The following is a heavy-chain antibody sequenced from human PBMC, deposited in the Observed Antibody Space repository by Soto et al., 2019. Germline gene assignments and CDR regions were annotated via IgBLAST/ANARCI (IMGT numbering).Heavy chain of an antibody. Sequence: PSQTLSLTCAISGDSVSSNSAAWNWIRQSPSRGLEWLGRTYYRSKWYNDYAVSVKSRITINPDTSKNQFSLQLNSVTPEDTAVYYCAREDIVVVVAATERDAFDIWGQGTMVTVS. CDR3: AREDIVVVVAATERDAFDI. V-gene: IGHV6-1*01. D-gene: IGHD2-15*01. CDR1: GDSVSSNSAA. CDR2: TYYRSKWYN. J-gene: IGHJ3*02.